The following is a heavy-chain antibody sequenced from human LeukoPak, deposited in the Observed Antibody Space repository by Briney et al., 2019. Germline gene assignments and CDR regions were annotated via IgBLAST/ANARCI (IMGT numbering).Heavy chain of an antibody. CDR2: ISGSSSDI. J-gene: IGHJ3*02. Sequence: GGSLRLSCAASGFTFSSYAMNWVRQARGKGLEWVSSISGSSSDIYYADSVKGRFTISRDNAKNSLYLQMNSLRAEDTAVYYCARDRRRIYYDSNRDAFDIWGQGTMVTVSS. V-gene: IGHV3-21*01. CDR1: GFTFSSYA. CDR3: ARDRRRIYYDSNRDAFDI. D-gene: IGHD3-22*01.